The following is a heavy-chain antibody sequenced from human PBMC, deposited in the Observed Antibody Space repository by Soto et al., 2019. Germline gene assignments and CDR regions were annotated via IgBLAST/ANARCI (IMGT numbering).Heavy chain of an antibody. Sequence: SETLSLTCTVSGVSITSYFWSWIRQTPGKGLDWIGSISFSGATYSNPSLKGRAALSVDTSENHLSLTLNSVTSADTEVYFCARDRRDGYKRYFECWGQGNQVTVSS. J-gene: IGHJ4*02. D-gene: IGHD5-12*01. CDR1: GVSITSYF. CDR2: ISFSGAT. CDR3: ARDRRDGYKRYFEC. V-gene: IGHV4-59*01.